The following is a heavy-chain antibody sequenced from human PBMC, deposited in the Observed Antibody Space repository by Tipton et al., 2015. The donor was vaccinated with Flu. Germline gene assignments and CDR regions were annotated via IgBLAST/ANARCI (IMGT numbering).Heavy chain of an antibody. CDR2: VNYGGGT. V-gene: IGHV4-39*07. CDR3: ATRRDYYDSSEFDY. J-gene: IGHJ4*02. Sequence: TLSLTCNVSGGSIRSNNYNWGWLRQPPGKGLEWIGSVNYGGGTSYNPSLESRLTISLDTPKNHFSLRLSPVTAADTAVYYCATRRDYYDSSEFDYWGQGALVTVSS. CDR1: GGSIRSNNYN. D-gene: IGHD3-22*01.